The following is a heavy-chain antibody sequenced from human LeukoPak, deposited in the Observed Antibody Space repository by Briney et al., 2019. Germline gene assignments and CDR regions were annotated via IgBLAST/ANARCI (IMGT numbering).Heavy chain of an antibody. J-gene: IGHJ4*02. Sequence: GGSLRLSCAASGFTFSSYAMSWVRQAPGKGLEWVSAISGSGGSTYYADSVKGRFTISRDNSKNTLYLQMNSLRAEDTAVYYCAESSDLFVVAAGYFDYWGQGTLVTVSS. V-gene: IGHV3-23*01. D-gene: IGHD2-15*01. CDR3: AESSDLFVVAAGYFDY. CDR2: ISGSGGST. CDR1: GFTFSSYA.